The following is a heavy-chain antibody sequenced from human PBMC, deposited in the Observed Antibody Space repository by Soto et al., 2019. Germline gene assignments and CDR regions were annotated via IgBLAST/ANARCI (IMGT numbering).Heavy chain of an antibody. Sequence: ASVKVSCKASGYTFTDYYIHWVRQAPGQGLEWMGWINPNSGATNYAQKFQGRVTITRDTSASTAYMELSSLRSEDTAVYYCARVRGVYASYYYYGMDVWGQGTTVTVSS. D-gene: IGHD2-8*01. V-gene: IGHV1-2*02. CDR2: INPNSGAT. CDR1: GYTFTDYY. CDR3: ARVRGVYASYYYYGMDV. J-gene: IGHJ6*02.